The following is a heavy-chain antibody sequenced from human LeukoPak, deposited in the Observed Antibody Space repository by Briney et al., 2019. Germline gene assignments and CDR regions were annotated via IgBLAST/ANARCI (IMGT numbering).Heavy chain of an antibody. Sequence: GGSLRLSCAASGFTFSNAWMSWVRQAPGKGLEWVGRIKSKTDGGTTDYAAPVKGRFTISRDDSKNTLNLQLNSQKTEDKDGYYCTTMTTVVTDAFDIWGQGTMVTVSS. D-gene: IGHD4-23*01. CDR1: GFTFSNAW. V-gene: IGHV3-15*01. CDR3: TTMTTVVTDAFDI. CDR2: IKSKTDGGTT. J-gene: IGHJ3*02.